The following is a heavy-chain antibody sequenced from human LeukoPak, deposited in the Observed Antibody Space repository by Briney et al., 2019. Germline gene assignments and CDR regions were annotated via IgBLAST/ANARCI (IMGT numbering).Heavy chain of an antibody. J-gene: IGHJ4*02. CDR2: IYSGGST. D-gene: IGHD3-9*01. CDR3: ARSGDYDILTGYPPYYFDY. V-gene: IGHV3-53*01. Sequence: GGSLRLSCAASGFTVSSNYMSWVRQAPGKGLEWVSVIYSGGSTYYADSVKGRFTISRDNSKNTLYLQMNSLRAEDTAVYYCARSGDYDILTGYPPYYFDYWGQGTLVTVSS. CDR1: GFTVSSNY.